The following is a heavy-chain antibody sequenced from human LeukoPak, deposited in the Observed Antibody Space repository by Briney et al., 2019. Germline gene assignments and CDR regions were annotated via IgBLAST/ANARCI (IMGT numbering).Heavy chain of an antibody. CDR1: GFTFSSYA. CDR2: ISYDGSNK. CDR3: ARGHYYGSALYYFDY. D-gene: IGHD3-10*01. V-gene: IGHV3-30-3*01. J-gene: IGHJ4*02. Sequence: GRSLRLSCAASGFTFSSYAMHWVRQAPGKGLEWVAVISYDGSNKYYADSVKGRFTISRDNSKNTLYLQMNSLRAEDTAVYYCARGHYYGSALYYFDYWGQGTLVTVSS.